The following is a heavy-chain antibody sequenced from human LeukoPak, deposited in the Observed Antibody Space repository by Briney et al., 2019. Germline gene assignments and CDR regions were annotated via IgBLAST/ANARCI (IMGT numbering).Heavy chain of an antibody. CDR2: IWNDGSET. CDR1: GFIFSNYG. CDR3: ARDMGRAWYGPPDY. V-gene: IGHV3-33*01. Sequence: GGSLRRSCAASGFIFSNYGMHWVRQAPGKRLEWVAVIWNDGSETFHADSVKGRFRIARDNSKNTLYLQMNSLRAEDTAVYFCARDMGRAWYGPPDYWGQGTLVTVSS. J-gene: IGHJ4*02. D-gene: IGHD6-13*01.